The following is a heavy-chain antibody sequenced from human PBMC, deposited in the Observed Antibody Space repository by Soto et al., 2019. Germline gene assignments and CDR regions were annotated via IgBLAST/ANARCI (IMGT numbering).Heavy chain of an antibody. J-gene: IGHJ6*02. CDR3: ARGGYYDSSGSRNYHYYGMNV. D-gene: IGHD3-22*01. CDR1: GYTFTSYD. Sequence: GASVKVSCKASGYTFTSYDINWVRQAPGQGLEWMGWINPNSGGTNYAQKFQGWVTMTRDTSISTAYMELSRLRSDDTAMYYCARGGYYDSSGSRNYHYYGMNVWGQGTTVTVSS. CDR2: INPNSGGT. V-gene: IGHV1-2*04.